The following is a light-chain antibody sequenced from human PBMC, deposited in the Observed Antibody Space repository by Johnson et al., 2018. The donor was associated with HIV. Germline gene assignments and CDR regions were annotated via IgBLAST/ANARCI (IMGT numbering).Light chain of an antibody. J-gene: IGLJ1*01. CDR3: GTWDSSLSAWI. Sequence: QSVLTQPPSVSAAPGQKVTISCSGSSSNIGNNYVSWYQQLPGTAPKLLIYESNQRPSGIPDRFSGSKSGTSATLGITGLQTGDEADYYCGTWDSSLSAWIFGTGTNVTVL. CDR1: SSNIGNNY. CDR2: ESN. V-gene: IGLV1-51*02.